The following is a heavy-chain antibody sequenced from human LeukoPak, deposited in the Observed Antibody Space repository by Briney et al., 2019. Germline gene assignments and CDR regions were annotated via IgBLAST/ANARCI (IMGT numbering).Heavy chain of an antibody. D-gene: IGHD3-22*01. CDR1: GFTFSSYA. J-gene: IGHJ4*02. CDR3: ARAYYDSSGYYYWPAY. CDR2: ISYDGSNK. Sequence: PGGSLRLSCAASGFTFSSYAMHWVRQAPGKGLEWVAVISYDGSNKYYADSVKGRFTISRDNSKNALYLQMNSLRAEDTAVYYCARAYYDSSGYYYWPAYWGQGTLVTVSS. V-gene: IGHV3-30-3*01.